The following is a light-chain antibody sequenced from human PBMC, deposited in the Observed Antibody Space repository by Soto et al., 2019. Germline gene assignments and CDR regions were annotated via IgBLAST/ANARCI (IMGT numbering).Light chain of an antibody. V-gene: IGKV3-15*01. Sequence: EIVMTQSPATLSVSPGEGATLSCKASQTVYNNLAWYQQRPGQPPRLLIYDASTRATGISARFSGSGYGTEFGLPISSLQSEGFAVYFCQQCRNWPLTCGGGTKVEIK. CDR3: QQCRNWPLT. J-gene: IGKJ4*01. CDR1: QTVYNN. CDR2: DAS.